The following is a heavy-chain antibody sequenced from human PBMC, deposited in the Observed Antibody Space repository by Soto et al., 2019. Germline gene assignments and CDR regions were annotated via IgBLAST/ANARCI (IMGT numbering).Heavy chain of an antibody. D-gene: IGHD3-10*01. CDR3: ARVRGVMMDV. J-gene: IGHJ6*02. CDR2: IYYSGST. V-gene: IGHV4-39*01. CDR1: GGSISSSSYY. Sequence: SETLSLTCTVSGGSISSSSYYWCWIRQPPWKGLDWIGSIYYSGSTYYNPSLKSRVTISVDTSKNQFSLKLSSVTAADTAVYYCARVRGVMMDVWGQGTTVTVSS.